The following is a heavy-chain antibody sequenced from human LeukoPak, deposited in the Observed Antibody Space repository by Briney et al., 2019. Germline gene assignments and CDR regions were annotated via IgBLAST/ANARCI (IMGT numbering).Heavy chain of an antibody. CDR1: GGSISSYY. Sequence: PSETLSLTCTVSGGSISSYYWSWLRQPPGKGLEWIGYIYYSGSTNYNPSLKSRVTISVDTSKNQFSLKLSSVTAADTAVYYCARYTVVPAAYFDYWGQGTLVTVSS. V-gene: IGHV4-59*01. D-gene: IGHD2-2*01. J-gene: IGHJ4*02. CDR3: ARYTVVPAAYFDY. CDR2: IYYSGST.